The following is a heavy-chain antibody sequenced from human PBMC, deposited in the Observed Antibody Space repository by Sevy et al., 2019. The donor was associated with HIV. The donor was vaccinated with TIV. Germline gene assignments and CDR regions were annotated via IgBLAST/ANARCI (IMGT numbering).Heavy chain of an antibody. CDR2: IKQDGIEK. CDR1: GFTFSSYW. V-gene: IGHV3-7*01. Sequence: GGSLRLSCAASGFTFSSYWMSWVRQAPGKGLEWVANIKQDGIEKYYVDSVKGRFTISRDNAKNSLYMQMNSLRADDTAVYYCARVLITMIAADKSRGLDYWGQGTLVTVSS. D-gene: IGHD3-22*01. CDR3: ARVLITMIAADKSRGLDY. J-gene: IGHJ4*02.